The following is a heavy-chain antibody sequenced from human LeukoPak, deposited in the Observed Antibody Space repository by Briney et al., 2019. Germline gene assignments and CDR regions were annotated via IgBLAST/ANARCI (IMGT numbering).Heavy chain of an antibody. J-gene: IGHJ5*02. D-gene: IGHD7-27*01. CDR3: ARELPETGDLVGNWFDP. Sequence: GGSLRLSCAASGFTFSSYAMHWVRQAPGKGLEWVAVISYDGSNKYYADSVKGRFTISRDNSKNTLYLQMNSLRAEDTAVYYCARELPETGDLVGNWFDPWGQGTLVTVSS. V-gene: IGHV3-30*04. CDR2: ISYDGSNK. CDR1: GFTFSSYA.